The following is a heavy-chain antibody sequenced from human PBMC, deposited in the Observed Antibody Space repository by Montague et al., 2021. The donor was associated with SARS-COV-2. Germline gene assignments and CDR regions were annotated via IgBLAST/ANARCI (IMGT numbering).Heavy chain of an antibody. D-gene: IGHD5-18*01. V-gene: IGHV4-34*01. J-gene: IGHJ4*02. Sequence: SETLSLTCVVYGGSFSGYYWSWIRQPPGKGLEWIGDINHSGSTNYNPSLKSRVTISVDTSRKQFSLRLNSVTAADTAVHYCARGGGYSYGALDYWGQGTLVTVSS. CDR1: GGSFSGYY. CDR3: ARGGGYSYGALDY. CDR2: INHSGST.